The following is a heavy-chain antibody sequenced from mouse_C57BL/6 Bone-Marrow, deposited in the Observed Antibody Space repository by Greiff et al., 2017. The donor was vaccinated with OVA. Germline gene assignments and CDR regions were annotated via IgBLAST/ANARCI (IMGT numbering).Heavy chain of an antibody. CDR1: GYTFTSYW. J-gene: IGHJ3*01. CDR2: IDPSDSYT. CDR3: ARGRELAWFAY. V-gene: IGHV1-69*01. Sequence: QVQLQQPGAELVMPGASVKLSCKASGYTFTSYWMHWVKQRPGQGLEWIGEIDPSDSYTNYNQKFKGKSTLTVDKSSSTAYMQLSSLTSEDSAVYYCARGRELAWFAYWGQGTLVTVSA.